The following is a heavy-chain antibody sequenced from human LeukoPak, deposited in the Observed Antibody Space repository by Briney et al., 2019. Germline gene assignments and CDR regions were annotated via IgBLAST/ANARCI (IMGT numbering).Heavy chain of an antibody. D-gene: IGHD3-3*01. Sequence: GGPLRLSCAASGFTFSSYAMSWVRQAPGKGLEWVSAISGSGGSTYYADSVKGRFTISRDNSKNTLYLQMNSLRAEDTAVYYCAKVSGPPYYFDYWGQGTLVTVSS. V-gene: IGHV3-23*01. CDR2: ISGSGGST. CDR3: AKVSGPPYYFDY. CDR1: GFTFSSYA. J-gene: IGHJ4*02.